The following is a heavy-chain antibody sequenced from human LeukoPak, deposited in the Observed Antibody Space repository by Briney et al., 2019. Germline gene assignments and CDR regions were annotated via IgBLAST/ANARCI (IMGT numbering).Heavy chain of an antibody. Sequence: GGSVRLSCAASGFTFSGYWMHWARHAPGKGLVWVACIKGDGSDTGYADSVKGRFTISRDSAKNMLYLQMNSLRVEDTAVYYCARDPRNKGFDPWGQGTLVTVSA. J-gene: IGHJ5*02. CDR3: ARDPRNKGFDP. CDR1: GFTFSGYW. D-gene: IGHD1/OR15-1a*01. V-gene: IGHV3-74*01. CDR2: IKGDGSDT.